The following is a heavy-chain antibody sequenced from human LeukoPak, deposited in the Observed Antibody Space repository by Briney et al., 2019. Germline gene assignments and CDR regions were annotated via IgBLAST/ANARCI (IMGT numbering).Heavy chain of an antibody. V-gene: IGHV3-23*01. CDR3: AKRGSYSSSFTSTFDY. CDR2: INSGGAI. CDR1: GFTFSDYA. D-gene: IGHD6-6*01. Sequence: GGSLRLSCAASGFTFSDYAMTWVRQAPGKGLEWVSTINSGGAINYADSVKGRFTISRDNPKNTLYLQMNSLRAEDTAVYYCAKRGSYSSSFTSTFDYWGQGILVTVSS. J-gene: IGHJ4*02.